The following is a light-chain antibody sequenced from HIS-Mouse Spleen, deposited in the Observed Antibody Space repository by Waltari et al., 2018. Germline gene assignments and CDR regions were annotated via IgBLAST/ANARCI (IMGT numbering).Light chain of an antibody. V-gene: IGLV2-23*01. Sequence: QSALTQPASVSGSPGQSTTISFPGTRRDFGSYNLFLCYQHHPGKAPKLMIYEGSKRPSGVSNRFSGSKSGNTASLTISGLQAEDEADYYCCSYAGSSTWVFGGGTKLTVL. J-gene: IGLJ3*02. CDR3: CSYAGSSTWV. CDR1: RRDFGSYNL. CDR2: EGS.